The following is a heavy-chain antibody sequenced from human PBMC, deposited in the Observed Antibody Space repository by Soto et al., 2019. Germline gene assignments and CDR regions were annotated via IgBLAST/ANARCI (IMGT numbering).Heavy chain of an antibody. J-gene: IGHJ5*02. CDR3: ARGATHGSSWYFWFDP. D-gene: IGHD6-13*01. Sequence: QLQLGQSGAEVRIPGPPVKVSCKASGGTFSTSPITWVRQAPGQGLEWMGGFIPLFGTTNYAQKFKGRVTITADESTSTAYMELSSLRAEDAAVYYCARGATHGSSWYFWFDPWGQGTLVTVSS. CDR1: GGTFSTSP. V-gene: IGHV1-69*01. CDR2: FIPLFGTT.